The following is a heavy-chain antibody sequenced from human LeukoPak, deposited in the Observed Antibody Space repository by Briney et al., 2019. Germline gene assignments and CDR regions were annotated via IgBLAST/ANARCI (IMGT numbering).Heavy chain of an antibody. CDR2: IGISSGNT. CDR3: ARDHRYAFDN. Sequence: PGGSLRLSCAASGFNFDSYGMNWVRQAPGKGLEWISYIGISSGNTKYADSVKGRFTISRDKARNSLYLQMNSLRVEDTAMYYCARDHRYAFDNWGHGTLVTVSS. J-gene: IGHJ4*01. V-gene: IGHV3-48*01. D-gene: IGHD5-12*01. CDR1: GFNFDSYG.